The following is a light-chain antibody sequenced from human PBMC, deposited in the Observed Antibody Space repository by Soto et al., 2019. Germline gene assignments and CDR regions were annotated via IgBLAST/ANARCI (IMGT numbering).Light chain of an antibody. CDR2: GAS. CDR1: QSVSSSY. J-gene: IGKJ4*01. V-gene: IGKV3-20*01. Sequence: ELVLTQSPGTLSLSPGERATLSCRASQSVSSSYLAWYQQKPGQAPRLLIYGASSRATGIPDRFSGSGSGTDFTLTISRLEPEDFAVYYCQQYGSSPRLTFGGGTKVDIK. CDR3: QQYGSSPRLT.